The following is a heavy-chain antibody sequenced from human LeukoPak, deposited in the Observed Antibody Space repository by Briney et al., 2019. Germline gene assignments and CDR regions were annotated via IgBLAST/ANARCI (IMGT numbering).Heavy chain of an antibody. V-gene: IGHV3-30*02. CDR3: AKERTRVTGGWT. J-gene: IGHJ5*02. CDR2: IRYDGNNK. CDR1: GFTFSSYG. D-gene: IGHD2-21*02. Sequence: PGGSLRLSCAASGFTFSSYGMHWVRQAPGKGLEWVTFIRYDGNNKYYADSVKGRFTISRDNSKNTVYLQMNSLRAEDTAVYYCAKERTRVTGGWTWGQGTLVTVSS.